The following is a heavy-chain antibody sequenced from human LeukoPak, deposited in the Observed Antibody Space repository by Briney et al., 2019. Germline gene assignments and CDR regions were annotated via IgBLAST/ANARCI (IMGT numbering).Heavy chain of an antibody. Sequence: PGGSLRLSCAASGFTFSSYGMHWVRQAPGKGLEWVAVISYDGSNNYYAYSVKGRFTIPRDNSKNTLYPQMNSLRAEDTAVYYCAKPGMLADYWGQGTLVTVSS. D-gene: IGHD3-10*02. J-gene: IGHJ4*02. CDR3: AKPGMLADY. CDR1: GFTFSSYG. V-gene: IGHV3-30*18. CDR2: ISYDGSNN.